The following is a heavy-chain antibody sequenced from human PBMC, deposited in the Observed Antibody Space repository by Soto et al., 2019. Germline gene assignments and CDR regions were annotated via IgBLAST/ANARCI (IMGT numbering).Heavy chain of an antibody. CDR1: GFTFNKNY. CDR3: ARDGDVENYPGPRGFFYL. J-gene: IGHJ2*01. Sequence: EVQLVESGGALVQPVGALRLSCVASGFTFNKNYMHWVRLSSGRGLEWVSSIGTTDDTYFADSVKCRFTISRDDAQNSLYLQMNNLRAEDTAIYYCARDGDVENYPGPRGFFYLWGRGTLVTVS. V-gene: IGHV3-13*01. D-gene: IGHD3-10*01. CDR2: IGTTDDT.